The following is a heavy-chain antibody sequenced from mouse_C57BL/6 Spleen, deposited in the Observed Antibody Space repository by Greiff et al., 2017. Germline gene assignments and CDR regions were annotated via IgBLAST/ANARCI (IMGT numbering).Heavy chain of an antibody. CDR3: GNDYGSSPFAD. J-gene: IGHJ3*01. V-gene: IGHV1-74*01. Sequence: QVHVKQSGAELVKPGASVKVSCKASGYTFTSYWMHWVKQRPGQGLEWIGRIHPSDSDTNYNQKFKGKATLTVDKSSSTAYMQLSSLTSEDSAVYYCGNDYGSSPFADWGQGTLVTVSA. CDR1: GYTFTSYW. D-gene: IGHD1-1*01. CDR2: IHPSDSDT.